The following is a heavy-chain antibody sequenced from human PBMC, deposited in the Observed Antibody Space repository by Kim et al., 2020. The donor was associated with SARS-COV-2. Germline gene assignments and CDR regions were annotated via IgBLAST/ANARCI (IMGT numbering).Heavy chain of an antibody. CDR1: GFTFSSYS. Sequence: GGSLRLSCAASGFTFSSYSMNWVRQAPGKGLEWVSSISSSSSYIYYADSVKGRFTISRDNAKNSLYLQMNSLRAEDTAVYYCAIWGLGGYLDRTHYGMDVWGQGTTVTVSS. D-gene: IGHD3-22*01. J-gene: IGHJ6*02. CDR3: AIWGLGGYLDRTHYGMDV. V-gene: IGHV3-21*01. CDR2: ISSSSSYI.